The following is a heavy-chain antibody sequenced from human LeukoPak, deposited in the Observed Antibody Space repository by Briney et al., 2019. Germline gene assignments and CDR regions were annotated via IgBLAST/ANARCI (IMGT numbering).Heavy chain of an antibody. Sequence: GGSLRLSCAASGFSLSNYGMHWVRQAPGKGLEWVAALLYDGNTKHYADSVKGRFTISRDISKNTFCLQMNSLTAEDTAVYYCARDHRPEIQYYYMDVWGKGTTVAVSS. CDR1: GFSLSNYG. CDR3: ARDHRPEIQYYYMDV. J-gene: IGHJ6*03. V-gene: IGHV3-33*01. CDR2: LLYDGNTK. D-gene: IGHD1-14*01.